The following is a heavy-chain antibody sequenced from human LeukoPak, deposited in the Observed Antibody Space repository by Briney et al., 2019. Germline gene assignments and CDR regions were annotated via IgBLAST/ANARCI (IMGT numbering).Heavy chain of an antibody. D-gene: IGHD2/OR15-2a*01. CDR3: VSFYETY. CDR2: INSDGSWT. CDR1: GNYW. J-gene: IGHJ4*02. Sequence: GGSLRLSCAASGNYWMHWVRQAPGKGLVWVSHINSDGSWTSYADSVKGRFTISKDNAKNTVYLQMNSLRAEDTAVYYCVSFYETYWGRGTLVTVYS. V-gene: IGHV3-74*01.